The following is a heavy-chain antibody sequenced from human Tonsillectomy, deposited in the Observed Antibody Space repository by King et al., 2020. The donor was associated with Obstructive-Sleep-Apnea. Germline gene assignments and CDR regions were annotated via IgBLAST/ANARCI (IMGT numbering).Heavy chain of an antibody. CDR1: GFTFSSYG. D-gene: IGHD6-13*01. CDR2: VRYDGSNK. J-gene: IGHJ6*02. Sequence: VQLVESGGGVVQPGRSLRLSCAASGFTFSSYGMHWVRQAPGKGLEWVAFVRYDGSNKYYADSVKGRFTISRANSNNTLYLQMNSLRAEDTAVYYCAKNEPYSSRWYSSLNYYYYGMDVWGQGTTVTVSS. CDR3: AKNEPYSSRWYSSLNYYYYGMDV. V-gene: IGHV3-30*02.